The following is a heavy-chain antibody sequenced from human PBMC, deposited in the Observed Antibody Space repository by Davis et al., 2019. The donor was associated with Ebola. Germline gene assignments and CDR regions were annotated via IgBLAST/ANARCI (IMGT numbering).Heavy chain of an antibody. J-gene: IGHJ4*02. CDR3: AKDRRGGCSGGSCYLLDY. CDR2: ITDSVGGT. D-gene: IGHD2-15*01. CDR1: GFTFSSYA. V-gene: IGHV3-23*01. Sequence: SLKISCAASGFTFSSYAMNCVRQAPGKGLEWVSGITDSVGGTQYADSVKGRFTISRDNPKNTLYLQMNSLRAEDTAVYYCAKDRRGGCSGGSCYLLDYWGQGALVTVSS.